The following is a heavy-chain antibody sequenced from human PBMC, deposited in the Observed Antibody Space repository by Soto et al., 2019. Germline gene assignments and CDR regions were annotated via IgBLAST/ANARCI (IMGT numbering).Heavy chain of an antibody. D-gene: IGHD2-2*02. J-gene: IGHJ5*02. CDR2: IIPIFGTA. CDR3: ARDHCSSTSCYSWFDP. V-gene: IGHV1-69*13. CDR1: GGTFSSYA. Sequence: SVKVSCKASGGTFSSYAISWVRQAPGEGLEWMGGIIPIFGTANYAQKFQGRVTITADESTSTAYMELSSLRSEDTAVYYCARDHCSSTSCYSWFDPWGQGTLVTVSS.